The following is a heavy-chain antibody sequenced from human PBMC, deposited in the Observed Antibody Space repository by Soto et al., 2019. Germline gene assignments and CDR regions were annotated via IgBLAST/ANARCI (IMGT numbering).Heavy chain of an antibody. CDR2: INAGNGNT. D-gene: IGHD3-10*01. Sequence: ASVTVSCKASGYTFTSYAMHWVRQAPGQGLEWMGWINAGNGNTNYSQKLQGRVTMTTDTSTSTAYMELRSLRSDDTAVYYCASGADGDYWGQGTLVTVSS. J-gene: IGHJ4*02. CDR3: ASGADGDY. V-gene: IGHV1-3*01. CDR1: GYTFTSYA.